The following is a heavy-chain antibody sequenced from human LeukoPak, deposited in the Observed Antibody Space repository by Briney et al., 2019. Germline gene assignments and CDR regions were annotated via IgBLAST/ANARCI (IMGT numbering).Heavy chain of an antibody. V-gene: IGHV1-2*02. D-gene: IGHD7-27*01. Sequence: GASVNVSCKASGYIFTDYYIHWVRQAPGQGLEWMGWINAKSGATNYAQKFQGRVTVTRDTSITTAYMELSSLRSDDTAVYYCAGTNWAAGVAFDYWGQGTLVTVSS. CDR2: INAKSGAT. J-gene: IGHJ4*02. CDR3: AGTNWAAGVAFDY. CDR1: GYIFTDYY.